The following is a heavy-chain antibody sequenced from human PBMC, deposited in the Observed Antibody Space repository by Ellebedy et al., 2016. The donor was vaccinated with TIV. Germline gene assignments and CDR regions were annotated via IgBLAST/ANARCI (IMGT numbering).Heavy chain of an antibody. D-gene: IGHD2-21*02. CDR2: ISYDGSNK. CDR3: AKTRTVTATSFDY. CDR1: GFTFSSYG. J-gene: IGHJ4*02. V-gene: IGHV3-30*18. Sequence: GESLKISXAASGFTFSSYGMHWVRQAPGKGLEWVAVISYDGSNKYYADSVKGRFTISRDNSKNTLYLQMNSLRAEDTAVYYCAKTRTVTATSFDYWGQGTLVTVSS.